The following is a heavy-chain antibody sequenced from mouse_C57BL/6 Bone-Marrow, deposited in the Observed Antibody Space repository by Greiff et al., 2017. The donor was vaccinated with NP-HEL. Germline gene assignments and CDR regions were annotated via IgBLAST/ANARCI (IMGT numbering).Heavy chain of an antibody. V-gene: IGHV1-26*01. J-gene: IGHJ1*03. CDR2: INPNNGGT. CDR1: GYTFTDYY. D-gene: IGHD1-1*01. Sequence: LKESGPELVKPGASVKISCKASGYTFTDYYMNWVKQSHGKSLEWIGDINPNNGGTSYNQKFKGKATLTVDKSSSTAYMELRSLTSEDSAVYYCARRTTVVPHWYFDGWGTATTVTVAS. CDR3: ARRTTVVPHWYFDG.